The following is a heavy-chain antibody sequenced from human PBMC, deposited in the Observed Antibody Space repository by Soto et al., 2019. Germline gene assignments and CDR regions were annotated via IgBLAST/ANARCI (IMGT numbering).Heavy chain of an antibody. Sequence: SETLSLTCTVSGGSISGFFCTWVRQPPGMPLEGLGHVAASGSTAYNPSLRSRLSLSLDASKNRFSLELTSVTAADTATYFCARGGSTHYYYGLDVWGQGTTVTVSS. CDR2: VAASGST. CDR1: GGSISGFF. CDR3: ARGGSTHYYYGLDV. V-gene: IGHV4-4*07. J-gene: IGHJ6*02.